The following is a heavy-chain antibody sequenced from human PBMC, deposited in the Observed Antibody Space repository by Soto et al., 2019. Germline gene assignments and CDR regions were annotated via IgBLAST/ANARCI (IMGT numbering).Heavy chain of an antibody. CDR1: GFTLGSHR. J-gene: IGHJ5*02. CDR3: ANVFDL. Sequence: DVQLVESGGGLVQPGGSLRVSCAASGFTLGSHRIHWVRQPPGKGLEWVSRIDTDGGGTSYADSVKGRFTISTDNAKNTVYLEMNGLRAEDTAVYYCANVFDLWGEGTVVTVSS. CDR2: IDTDGGGT. V-gene: IGHV3-74*01.